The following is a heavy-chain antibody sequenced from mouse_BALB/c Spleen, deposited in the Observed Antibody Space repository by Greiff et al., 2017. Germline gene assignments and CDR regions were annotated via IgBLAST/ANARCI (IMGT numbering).Heavy chain of an antibody. CDR2: IDPANGNT. Sequence: VQLQQSGAELVKPGASVKLSCTASGFNIKDTYMHWVKQRPEQGLEWIGRIDPANGNTKYDPKFQGKATITADTSSNTAYLQLSSLTSKDTAVYYCASPIYYGYDWFAYWGQGTLVTVSA. V-gene: IGHV14-3*02. D-gene: IGHD2-2*01. CDR1: GFNIKDTY. J-gene: IGHJ3*01. CDR3: ASPIYYGYDWFAY.